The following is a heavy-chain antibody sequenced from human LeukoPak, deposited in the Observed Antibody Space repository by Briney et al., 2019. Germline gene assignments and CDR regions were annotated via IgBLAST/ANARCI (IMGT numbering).Heavy chain of an antibody. V-gene: IGHV3-7*01. CDR2: INQDGSEE. J-gene: IGHJ4*02. CDR1: GFTFSHYW. D-gene: IGHD5-12*01. Sequence: PGGSLRLSCAASGFTFSHYWRTWVRQAPGKGLEWVAQINQDGSEEYYMDSVKARFTISRDNAKNSVLLQMNSLRAEDTAVYYCVRDGGVSGYDLLDYWGQGTLVTVSS. CDR3: VRDGGVSGYDLLDY.